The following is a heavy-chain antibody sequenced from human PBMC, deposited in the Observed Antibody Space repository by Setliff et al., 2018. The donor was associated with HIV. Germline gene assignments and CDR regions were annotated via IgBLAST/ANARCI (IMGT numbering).Heavy chain of an antibody. V-gene: IGHV1-18*01. D-gene: IGHD3-3*01. Sequence: GASVKVSCKPSGYTFTTYGLSWVRQAPGQGLEWMGWNSTYSDETSYSQNLQGRLTMTTDTSTITAYMELRSLRSDDTAVYYCARVRERIGVTGTDDAFDIWGQGTAVTVSS. CDR2: NSTYSDET. J-gene: IGHJ3*02. CDR3: ARVRERIGVTGTDDAFDI. CDR1: GYTFTTYG.